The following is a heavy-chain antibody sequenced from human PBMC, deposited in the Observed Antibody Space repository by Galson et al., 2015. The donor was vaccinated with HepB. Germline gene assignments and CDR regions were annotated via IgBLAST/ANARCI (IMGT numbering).Heavy chain of an antibody. CDR2: ISGSGGST. V-gene: IGHV3-23*01. J-gene: IGHJ5*02. Sequence: SLRLSCAASGFTFSNYAMSWVRQAPGKGLEWVSTISGSGGSTYYADSVKGRFTISRDNSKNTLYLQMNSLRAEDTAVYYCAKGVKVVAATRGWFDPWGQGTLVTVSS. CDR3: AKGVKVVAATRGWFDP. CDR1: GFTFSNYA. D-gene: IGHD2-15*01.